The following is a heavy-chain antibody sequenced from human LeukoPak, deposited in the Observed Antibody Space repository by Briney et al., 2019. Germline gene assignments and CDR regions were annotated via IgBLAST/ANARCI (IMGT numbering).Heavy chain of an antibody. J-gene: IGHJ6*03. CDR2: INHSGST. D-gene: IGHD6-13*01. CDR3: ARGSFVAAAGKYYYYYHMDV. V-gene: IGHV4-34*01. CDR1: AGSTSGYY. Sequence: SETLSLTCAVDAGSTSGYYWRWIRQPPAKEGVWIGEINHSGSTNNNPSLTVRVPITVYTSKNKFSLKLSMVTAKATAVDYCARGSFVAAAGKYYYYYHMDVWGKGTAVSVSS.